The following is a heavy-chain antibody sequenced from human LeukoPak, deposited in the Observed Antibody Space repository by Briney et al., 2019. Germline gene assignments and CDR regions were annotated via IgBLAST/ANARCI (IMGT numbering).Heavy chain of an antibody. CDR2: ISGSGTTI. V-gene: IGHV3-11*01. J-gene: IGHJ4*02. Sequence: GGSLRLSCAASGFTFSDYYMSWIRQTPGKGLEWVSYISGSGTTIYYADSVKGRFTISRDNARNSLYLQMNSLRAEDTAVYYCARDFNMAAYYLDYWGQGTLVTVSS. CDR3: ARDFNMAAYYLDY. CDR1: GFTFSDYY. D-gene: IGHD2/OR15-2a*01.